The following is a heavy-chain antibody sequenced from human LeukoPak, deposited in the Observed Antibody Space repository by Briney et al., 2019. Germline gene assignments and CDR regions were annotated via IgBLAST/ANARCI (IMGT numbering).Heavy chain of an antibody. CDR1: GFTFSSYG. D-gene: IGHD2-2*01. Sequence: PGGSLRLSYAASGFTFSSYGMHWARQAPGKGLEWVAVISYDGSNKYYADSVKGRFTISRDNSKNTLYLQMNSLRAEDTAVYYGAKDIVVVPAAMPGGYYYYYYGMDVWGQGTTVTVSS. CDR2: ISYDGSNK. V-gene: IGHV3-30*18. J-gene: IGHJ6*02. CDR3: AKDIVVVPAAMPGGYYYYYYGMDV.